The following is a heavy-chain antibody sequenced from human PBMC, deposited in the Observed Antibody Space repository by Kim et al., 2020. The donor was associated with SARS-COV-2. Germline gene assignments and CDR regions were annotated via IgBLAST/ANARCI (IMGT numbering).Heavy chain of an antibody. D-gene: IGHD2-15*01. Sequence: PSLKGRVTISLDTSKNQFSLKLSSVTAADTAVYYCARVVPCSGGSCYPDYWGQGTLVTVSS. V-gene: IGHV4-31*02. CDR3: ARVVPCSGGSCYPDY. J-gene: IGHJ4*02.